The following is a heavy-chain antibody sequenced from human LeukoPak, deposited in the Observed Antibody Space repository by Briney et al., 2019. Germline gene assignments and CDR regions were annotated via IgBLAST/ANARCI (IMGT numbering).Heavy chain of an antibody. V-gene: IGHV3-74*01. D-gene: IGHD2-2*01. J-gene: IGHJ6*02. CDR1: GFPFSSYW. Sequence: GGSLRLSCAASGFPFSSYWMHWVREGPGRGLVWVSRIIGDGSGTNYADSVKGRFTISRDNAKNTLYLQMNSLRAEDTAVYYCARGRSTNFLDVWGQGTTVTVSS. CDR3: ARGRSTNFLDV. CDR2: IIGDGSGT.